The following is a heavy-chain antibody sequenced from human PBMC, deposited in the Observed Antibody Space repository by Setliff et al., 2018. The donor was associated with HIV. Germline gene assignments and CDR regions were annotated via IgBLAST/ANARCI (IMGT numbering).Heavy chain of an antibody. CDR3: ARNVDIVATRRASYYGMDV. Sequence: SVKVSCKASGGTFSNYGISWVRQAPGQGLEWMGGIIPIFGTPNYAQKFQGRVTITTDESTSTAYMELSSLRSEDTAVYYCARNVDIVATRRASYYGMDVWGQGTTVTVSS. D-gene: IGHD5-12*01. CDR2: IIPIFGTP. CDR1: GGTFSNYG. J-gene: IGHJ6*02. V-gene: IGHV1-69*05.